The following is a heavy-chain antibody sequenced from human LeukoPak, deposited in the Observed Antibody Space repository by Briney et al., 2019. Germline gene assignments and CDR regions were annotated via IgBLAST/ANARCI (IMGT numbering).Heavy chain of an antibody. CDR2: ISLTGST. V-gene: IGHV4-30-2*01. CDR1: RGSLSIGGGY. CDR3: ARDAAYCSSTSCYTAIPHPEDYYMDV. D-gene: IGHD2-2*02. Sequence: PPEGLCVTSMVPRGSLSIGGGYWGCARQPPGNGLEWLGYISLTGSTYYTPSLKSRVTISVDRSKNQFSLKLSSMTAADTAVYYCARDAAYCSSTSCYTAIPHPEDYYMDVWGKGTTVTVSS. J-gene: IGHJ6*03.